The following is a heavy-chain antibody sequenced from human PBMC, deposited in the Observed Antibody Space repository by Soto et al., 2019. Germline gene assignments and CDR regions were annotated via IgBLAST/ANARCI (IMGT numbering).Heavy chain of an antibody. D-gene: IGHD6-13*01. CDR3: ARVREGIAAAGSLVY. CDR1: GFTFSSYG. V-gene: IGHV3-33*01. Sequence: QVQLVESGGGVVQPGRSLRLSCAASGFTFSSYGMHWVRQAPGKGLEWVAVIRYDGSNKYYADSVKGRFTISRDNSKNTLYLQMNSLRAEDTAVYYCARVREGIAAAGSLVYWGQGTLVTVSS. CDR2: IRYDGSNK. J-gene: IGHJ4*02.